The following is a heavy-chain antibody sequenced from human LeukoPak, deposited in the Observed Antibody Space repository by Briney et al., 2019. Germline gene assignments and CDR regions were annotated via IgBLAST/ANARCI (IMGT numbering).Heavy chain of an antibody. CDR2: ISYDGSNK. CDR3: ARDSYGTHFDY. Sequence: GGSLRLSCAASGFTFSSYAMHWVRQAPGKGLEWVAVISYDGSNKYYADSVKGRFTISRDNSKNTLYLQMNSLRAEDTAVYYCARDSYGTHFDYWGQGTLVTVSS. D-gene: IGHD3-10*01. CDR1: GFTFSSYA. V-gene: IGHV3-30*04. J-gene: IGHJ4*02.